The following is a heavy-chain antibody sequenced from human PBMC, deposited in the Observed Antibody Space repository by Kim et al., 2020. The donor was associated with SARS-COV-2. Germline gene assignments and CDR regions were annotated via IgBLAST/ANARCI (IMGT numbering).Heavy chain of an antibody. Sequence: GGSLRLSCVGSGFTSLGFSGFGMKWVRQAPGRGLEWVSFIGNSDSGGTIHDADSVKGRFTISRDNAKNSLYLEMNGLRDDDTAVYYCATQGWKQSCGFWG. J-gene: IGHJ2*01. V-gene: IGHV3-48*02. CDR2: IGNSDSGGTI. CDR3: ATQGWKQSCGF. CDR1: GFTSLGFSGFG. D-gene: IGHD5-12*01.